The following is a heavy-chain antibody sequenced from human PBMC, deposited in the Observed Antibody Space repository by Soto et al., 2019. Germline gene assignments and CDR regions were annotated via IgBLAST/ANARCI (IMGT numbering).Heavy chain of an antibody. V-gene: IGHV3-23*01. J-gene: IGHJ3*01. Sequence: EVKLLESGGGLAQPGGFLRPSRVGPGFPFDSYALSWVPPAPGERIQWIAAISGSADGTDYAHSVRGRFTISRDNAKKTVHLQMDSLRVEDTAVYFCAKDTVGGYSFWSGYYSDGLDVWGQGTLVTVS. CDR3: AKDTVGGYSFWSGYYSDGLDV. CDR1: GFPFDSYA. CDR2: ISGSADGT. D-gene: IGHD3-3*01.